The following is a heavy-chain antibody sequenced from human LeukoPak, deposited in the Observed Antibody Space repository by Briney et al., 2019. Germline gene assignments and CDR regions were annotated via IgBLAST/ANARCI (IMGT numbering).Heavy chain of an antibody. CDR2: ISHDGSEK. Sequence: GGSLRLSCAASGFTFSNYGMHWVRQVPGKGLEWAAVISHDGSEKYYADPVKGRFTISRDNSKNTLFLQMNSLRAEDTAVYYCAKGVFGSRSTSFADYWGQGTLVTVSS. CDR1: GFTFSNYG. CDR3: AKGVFGSRSTSFADY. D-gene: IGHD3-10*01. J-gene: IGHJ4*02. V-gene: IGHV3-30*18.